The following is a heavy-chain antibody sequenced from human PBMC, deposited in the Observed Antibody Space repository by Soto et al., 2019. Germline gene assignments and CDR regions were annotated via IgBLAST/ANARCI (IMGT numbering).Heavy chain of an antibody. CDR2: IYYSGST. CDR3: ARDFYDGPPGDI. CDR1: GGSISSGGYY. J-gene: IGHJ3*02. Sequence: SETLSLTCTVSGGSISSGGYYWSWIRQHPGKGLEWTGYIYYSGSTYYNPSLKSRVTISVDTSKNQFSLKLSSVTAADTAVYYCARDFYDGPPGDIWGQGTMVTVSS. D-gene: IGHD3-22*01. V-gene: IGHV4-31*03.